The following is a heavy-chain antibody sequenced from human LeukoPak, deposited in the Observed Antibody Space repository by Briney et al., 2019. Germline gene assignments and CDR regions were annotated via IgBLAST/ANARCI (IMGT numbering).Heavy chain of an antibody. CDR3: ARALGYSRD. V-gene: IGHV3-21*01. D-gene: IGHD6-13*01. CDR2: ISSSSSYI. J-gene: IGHJ4*02. CDR1: GFTFSSYS. Sequence: PGGSLRLSCAASGFTFSSYSMNWARQAPGKGLGWVSYISSSSSYIYYADSVKGRFTISRDNAKNSLYLQMNSLRAEDTAVYYCARALGYSRDWGQGTPVTVSS.